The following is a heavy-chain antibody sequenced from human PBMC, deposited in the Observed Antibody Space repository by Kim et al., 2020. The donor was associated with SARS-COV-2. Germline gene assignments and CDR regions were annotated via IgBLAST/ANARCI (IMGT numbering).Heavy chain of an antibody. D-gene: IGHD6-19*01. Sequence: SETLSLICTVSGGSFSSYYWSWIRQSAGGGLEWIGRIHATGSTNYNLSLKSRLTMSVDTSKHQMSLELSSVTAADTAMYYCARQVAGADRRFDYWGQGILVTVSS. V-gene: IGHV4-4*07. CDR1: GGSFSSYY. CDR2: IHATGST. J-gene: IGHJ4*02. CDR3: ARQVAGADRRFDY.